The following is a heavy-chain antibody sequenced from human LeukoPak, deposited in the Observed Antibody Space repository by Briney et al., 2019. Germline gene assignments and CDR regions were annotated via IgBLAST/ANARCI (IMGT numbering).Heavy chain of an antibody. D-gene: IGHD3-22*01. CDR1: GFTFSGSA. CDR2: IKQDGSEK. Sequence: GGSLRLSCVVSGFTFSGSAVHWVRQAPGKGLEWVANIKQDGSEKYYVDSVKGRFTISRDNAKNSLYLQMNSLRAEDTAVYYCARDGTYYYDSSGYYYYWGQGTLVTVSS. J-gene: IGHJ4*02. V-gene: IGHV3-7*01. CDR3: ARDGTYYYDSSGYYYY.